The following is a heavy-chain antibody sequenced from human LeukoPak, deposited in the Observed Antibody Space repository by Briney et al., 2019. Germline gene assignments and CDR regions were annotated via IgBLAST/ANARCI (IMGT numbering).Heavy chain of an antibody. Sequence: GGSLRLSCAASGFTFSSYEMNWVRLAPGKGLEWVSYISSSGSTIYYADSVKGRFTISRDNAKNSLYLQMNSLRAEDTAVYYCARVAAGTYYYGSGSYPFDYWGQGTLVTVSS. V-gene: IGHV3-48*03. CDR2: ISSSGSTI. CDR1: GFTFSSYE. D-gene: IGHD3-10*01. J-gene: IGHJ4*02. CDR3: ARVAAGTYYYGSGSYPFDY.